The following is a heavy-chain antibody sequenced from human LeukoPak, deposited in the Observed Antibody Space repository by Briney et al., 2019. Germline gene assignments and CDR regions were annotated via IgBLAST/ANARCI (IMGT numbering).Heavy chain of an antibody. CDR1: GYRFSDYY. J-gene: IGHJ4*02. Sequence: ASVRVSCKTSGYRFSDYYMHWVRQAPGQGLEWMGWVNSNTGGTHYAQKFEGRVTMTRDTSICTAYMELSRLKSDDTAVYHCARGYCSGGSCYHFESWGQGTLVTVSS. CDR3: ARGYCSGGSCYHFES. V-gene: IGHV1-2*02. D-gene: IGHD2-15*01. CDR2: VNSNTGGT.